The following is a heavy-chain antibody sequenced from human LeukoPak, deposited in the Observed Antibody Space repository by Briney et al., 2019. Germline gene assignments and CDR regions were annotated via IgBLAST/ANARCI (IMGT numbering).Heavy chain of an antibody. CDR3: ARDCGGDCFDAFDI. CDR2: ISAYNGNT. Sequence: ASVKVSCKASGYTFTNYGISWVRQAPGQGLEWMGWISAYNGNTNYAQKLQGRVTMTTDTSTSTAYMELRSLRSDDTAVYYCARDCGGDCFDAFDIWGQGTMVTVSS. J-gene: IGHJ3*02. D-gene: IGHD2-21*02. V-gene: IGHV1-18*01. CDR1: GYTFTNYG.